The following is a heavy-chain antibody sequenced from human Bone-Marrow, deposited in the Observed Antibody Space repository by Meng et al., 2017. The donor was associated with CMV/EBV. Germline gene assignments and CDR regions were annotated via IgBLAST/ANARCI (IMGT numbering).Heavy chain of an antibody. CDR3: AKELAGFPYDLDV. Sequence: GESLKISCSASGFTFNTYAMSWVRQAPGKGLEWVSGISGSGGRTQYADSVMGRFTISRDNSKNTLYLQMNSLRGEDTAVYYCAKELAGFPYDLDVWGQGNTVNVAS. J-gene: IGHJ6*01. CDR1: GFTFNTYA. CDR2: ISGSGGRT. D-gene: IGHD6-19*01. V-gene: IGHV3-23*01.